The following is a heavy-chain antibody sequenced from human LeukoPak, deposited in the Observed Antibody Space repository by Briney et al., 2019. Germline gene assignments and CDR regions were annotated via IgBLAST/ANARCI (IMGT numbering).Heavy chain of an antibody. CDR2: IIPIFRTA. CDR1: GGTFRNFA. D-gene: IGHD3-22*01. Sequence: SVRVSCKASGGTFRNFAISWVRQAPGQGLEWMGGIIPIFRTANYAQKSQGRVTITADESTSTAYMELSSLRSEDTAVYYCARALRYYSDSSGYAFDYWGQGTLVTVSS. J-gene: IGHJ4*02. V-gene: IGHV1-69*13. CDR3: ARALRYYSDSSGYAFDY.